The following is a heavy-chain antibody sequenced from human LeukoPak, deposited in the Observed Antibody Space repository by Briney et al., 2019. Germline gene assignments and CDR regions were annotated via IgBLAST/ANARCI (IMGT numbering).Heavy chain of an antibody. V-gene: IGHV3-30*02. D-gene: IGHD6-13*01. CDR1: GFTFDDYA. CDR3: AKDGAAAGNYYYYYMDV. J-gene: IGHJ6*03. CDR2: IRYDGSNK. Sequence: PGGSLRLSCAASGFTFDDYAMHWVRQAPGKRLEWVAFIRYDGSNKYYADSVKGRFTISRDNSKNTLYLQMNSLRAEDTAVYYCAKDGAAAGNYYYYYMDVWGKGTTVTISS.